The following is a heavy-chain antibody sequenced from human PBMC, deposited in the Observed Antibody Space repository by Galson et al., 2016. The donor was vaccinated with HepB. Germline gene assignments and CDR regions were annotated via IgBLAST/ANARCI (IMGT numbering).Heavy chain of an antibody. V-gene: IGHV3-9*01. CDR1: GFTFSNTA. J-gene: IGHJ4*02. D-gene: IGHD6-13*01. Sequence: SLRLSCAASGFTFSNTAMSWVRQAPGKGLEWVSGISWNSGRIGYADSVKGRFTISRDNAKNSLFLQMNSLRPEDTALYYCAKDTSYSSSWFYFDYWGQGALVTVSS. CDR2: ISWNSGRI. CDR3: AKDTSYSSSWFYFDY.